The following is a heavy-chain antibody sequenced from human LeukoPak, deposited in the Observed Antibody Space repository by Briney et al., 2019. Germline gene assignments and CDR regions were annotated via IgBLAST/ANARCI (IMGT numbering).Heavy chain of an antibody. V-gene: IGHV4-34*01. CDR1: GGSFSGYY. J-gene: IGHJ6*03. Sequence: PSETLSLTCAVYGGSFSGYYWSWIRQPPGKGLEWIGEINHSGNTNYNPSLKSRVTISVDTSKNQFSLKLSSVTAADTAVYYCARAYDSSGYIYYYYYMDVWGKGTTVTVSS. CDR2: INHSGNT. CDR3: ARAYDSSGYIYYYYYMDV. D-gene: IGHD3-22*01.